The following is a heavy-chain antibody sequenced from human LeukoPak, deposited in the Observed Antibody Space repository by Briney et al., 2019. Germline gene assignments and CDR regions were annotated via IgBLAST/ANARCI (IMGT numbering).Heavy chain of an antibody. J-gene: IGHJ4*02. CDR1: GYTFTDYY. D-gene: IGHD5-18*01. V-gene: IGHV1-2*06. CDR2: INPSSGGT. CDR3: ARLSPSNTAMGELDY. Sequence: ASVKVSCKASGYTFTDYYMHWVRQAPGQGLEWMGRINPSSGGTNFAQKFQGRVTMTRDTSISTAYMELSRLRSDDTAVYYCARLSPSNTAMGELDYWGQGTLVTVSS.